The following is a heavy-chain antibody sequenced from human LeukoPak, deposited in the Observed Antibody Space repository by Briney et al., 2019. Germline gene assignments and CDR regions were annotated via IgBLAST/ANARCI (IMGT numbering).Heavy chain of an antibody. CDR1: GDPITDYY. CDR3: ARHFSYGPASYPLDS. D-gene: IGHD3-10*01. V-gene: IGHV4-59*08. J-gene: IGHJ5*01. Sequence: SETLSLTCTVSGDPITDYYWSWVRQSPMKRLEWIAYIRSTGATNYSPSLRSRVTISMDTSKNQFSLKLTSVTAADTAVYFCARHFSYGPASYPLDSWGQGILVTVSS. CDR2: IRSTGAT.